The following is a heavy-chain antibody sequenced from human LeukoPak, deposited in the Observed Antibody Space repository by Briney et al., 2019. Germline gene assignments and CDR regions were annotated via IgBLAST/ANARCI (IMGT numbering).Heavy chain of an antibody. Sequence: PSETLSLTCAVYGGSFSGYYWSWIRQPPGKGLEWIGEINHSGSTNYNPSLKSRVTISVDTSKNQFSLKLSSVTAADTAVYYCARGPAWWDYYGSGSSFIFACWGQGTLVTVSS. CDR2: INHSGST. V-gene: IGHV4-34*01. CDR3: ARGPAWWDYYGSGSSFIFAC. CDR1: GGSFSGYY. D-gene: IGHD3-10*01. J-gene: IGHJ4*02.